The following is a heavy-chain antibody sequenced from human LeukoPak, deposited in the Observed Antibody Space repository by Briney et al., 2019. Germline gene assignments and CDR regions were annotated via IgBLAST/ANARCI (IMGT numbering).Heavy chain of an antibody. D-gene: IGHD3-10*01. CDR3: AKDSVITRGSAQLWFGELFDY. J-gene: IGHJ4*02. CDR1: GFSISRYT. CDR2: ISGGGGNT. Sequence: PGGSLRLSCTASGFSISRYTMSWVRQAPGKGLEWVSAISGGGGNTDYADSVKGRFTISRDNSKNTLYLQTNSLRDEDTVVYYCAKDSVITRGSAQLWFGELFDYWGQGTLVTVSS. V-gene: IGHV3-23*01.